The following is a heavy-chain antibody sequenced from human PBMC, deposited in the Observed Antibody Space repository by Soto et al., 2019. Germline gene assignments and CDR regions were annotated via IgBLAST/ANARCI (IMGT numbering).Heavy chain of an antibody. CDR2: IIPVLATP. CDR1: GGTFSRSA. V-gene: IGHV1-69*11. D-gene: IGHD4-17*01. CDR3: ARDSTVTNAFEY. Sequence: QVQLVQSGAEVKKPGSSVKVSCEASGGTFSRSAISWVRQAPGQGLEWMGTIIPVLATPKYAQKFQGRVTITADESTSTVYMELYSLMSEDTAFYYCARDSTVTNAFEYWGQGTLVTVSS. J-gene: IGHJ4*02.